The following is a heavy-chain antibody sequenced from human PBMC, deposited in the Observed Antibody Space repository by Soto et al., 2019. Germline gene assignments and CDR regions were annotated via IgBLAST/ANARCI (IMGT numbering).Heavy chain of an antibody. CDR2: IYDSGVT. V-gene: IGHV4-30-4*08. Sequence: SSETLSLTCSVSGAIVTSGENYWSWVRQPPGKGLEWLGYIYDSGVTSYTPALKSRVTLSLDRPNNQVSLKLRSVTAADTAVYYGVRDLANGYNRKGWGHGTLVTVSS. D-gene: IGHD2-8*01. J-gene: IGHJ3*01. CDR1: GAIVTSGENY. CDR3: VRDLANGYNRKG.